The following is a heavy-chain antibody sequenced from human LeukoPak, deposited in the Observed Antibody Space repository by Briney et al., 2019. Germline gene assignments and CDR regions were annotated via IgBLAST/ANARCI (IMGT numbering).Heavy chain of an antibody. D-gene: IGHD6-13*01. CDR2: VNSDGSNA. CDR3: ARGQPRMYSSWYNFDY. J-gene: IGHJ4*02. CDR1: GFTFSSYW. V-gene: IGHV3-74*01. Sequence: GGSLRLSCAASGFTFSSYWMHWVRQPQGKGLVWVSRVNSDGSNANYADSVKGRFTISRDNSKNTLYLQMNSLRAEDTAVYYCARGQPRMYSSWYNFDYWGQGTLVTVSS.